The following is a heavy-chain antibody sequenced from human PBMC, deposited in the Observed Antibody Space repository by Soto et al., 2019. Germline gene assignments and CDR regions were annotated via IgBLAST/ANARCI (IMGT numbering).Heavy chain of an antibody. J-gene: IGHJ4*02. CDR1: GFTFSTSY. D-gene: IGHD4-17*01. Sequence: GGSLRLSCAASGFTFSTSYMSWVRQAPGKGLEWVANIKGDGSVNSYVASVRGRFTISRDNARNSLYLQMNSLRAEDTAVYFCARQTAATTIFDYWGQGTLVTVSS. CDR2: IKGDGSVN. CDR3: ARQTAATTIFDY. V-gene: IGHV3-7*01.